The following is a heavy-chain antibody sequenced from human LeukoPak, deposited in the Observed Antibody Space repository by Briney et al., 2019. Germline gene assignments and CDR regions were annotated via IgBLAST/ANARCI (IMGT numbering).Heavy chain of an antibody. CDR2: IYSGGST. CDR3: AKGDHQPLPTRGSYFDY. J-gene: IGHJ4*02. Sequence: GGSLRLSCAASGFTVSSNYMSWVRQAPGKGLEWVSVIYSGGSTYYADSVKGRFTISRGNSKNTLYLQMNSLRAEDTAVYYCAKGDHQPLPTRGSYFDYWGQGTLVTVSS. V-gene: IGHV3-53*05. D-gene: IGHD3-16*01. CDR1: GFTVSSNY.